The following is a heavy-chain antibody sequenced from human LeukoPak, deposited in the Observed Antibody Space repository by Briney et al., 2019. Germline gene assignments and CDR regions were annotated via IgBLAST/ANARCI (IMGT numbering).Heavy chain of an antibody. D-gene: IGHD2-2*01. J-gene: IGHJ4*02. Sequence: GGSLRLSCAASGFTYSSYWMHWVRQAPGKGLVWVSRIDSDGSSTSYADSVKGRFTISRDNAKNTLYLQMNSLRAEDTAVYYCARADYYCSSTSCGFDYWGQGTLVTVSS. CDR3: ARADYYCSSTSCGFDY. CDR1: GFTYSSYW. V-gene: IGHV3-74*01. CDR2: IDSDGSST.